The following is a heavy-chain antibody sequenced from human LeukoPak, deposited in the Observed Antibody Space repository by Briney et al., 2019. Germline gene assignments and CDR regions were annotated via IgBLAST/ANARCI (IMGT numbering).Heavy chain of an antibody. CDR1: GGSISGYY. J-gene: IGHJ4*02. Sequence: SETLSLTCTVSGGSISGYYWSWIRQPPGKGLEWIGYIYYSGSTNYNPSLKSRVTISIDTSKNQFSLKLSSVTAADTAVYYCARGGASSRYFDYWGQGTLVTVSS. CDR2: IYYSGST. CDR3: ARGGASSRYFDY. V-gene: IGHV4-59*01. D-gene: IGHD6-6*01.